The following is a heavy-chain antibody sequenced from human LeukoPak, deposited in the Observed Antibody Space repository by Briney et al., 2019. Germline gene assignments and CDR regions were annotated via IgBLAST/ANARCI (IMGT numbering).Heavy chain of an antibody. V-gene: IGHV3-48*03. CDR3: ARGVMGDDYGVADY. CDR1: GFTFSSYE. Sequence: GGSLRLSCAASGFTFSSYEMNWVRQAPGKGLEWVSYISSSGSTIYYADSVKGRFTISRDNAKNSLYLQMNSLRAEDTAVYYSARGVMGDDYGVADYWGHGTLVTVYS. J-gene: IGHJ4*01. D-gene: IGHD3-16*01. CDR2: ISSSGSTI.